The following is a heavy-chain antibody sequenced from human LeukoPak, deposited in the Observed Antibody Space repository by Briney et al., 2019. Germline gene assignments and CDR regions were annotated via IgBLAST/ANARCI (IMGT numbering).Heavy chain of an antibody. CDR3: AREVKGEIAAAVAY. D-gene: IGHD6-13*01. CDR1: GYTFISYD. CDR2: MNPNSGNT. Sequence: ASVKVSCKASGYTFISYDINWVRQATGQGLEWMGWMNPNSGNTGYAQKFQGRVTMTRNTSISTAYMELSSLRSEDTAVYYCAREVKGEIAAAVAYWGQGTLVTVSS. J-gene: IGHJ4*02. V-gene: IGHV1-8*01.